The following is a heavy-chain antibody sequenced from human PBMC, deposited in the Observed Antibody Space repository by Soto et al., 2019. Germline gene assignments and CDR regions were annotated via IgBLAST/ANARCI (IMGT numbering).Heavy chain of an antibody. CDR2: ISNDGNNK. Sequence: QVQLVESGGGVVQPGRSLSLSCAASGFTFSTYGIHWVRQAPGKGLEWVAVISNDGNNKYYSDSVKGRFTISRDNSKNMLYLQRNSLRAEDTAVYYCAKGYLGNWCDPWGQGTLVTVSS. CDR1: GFTFSTYG. V-gene: IGHV3-30*18. J-gene: IGHJ5*02. D-gene: IGHD5-18*01. CDR3: AKGYLGNWCDP.